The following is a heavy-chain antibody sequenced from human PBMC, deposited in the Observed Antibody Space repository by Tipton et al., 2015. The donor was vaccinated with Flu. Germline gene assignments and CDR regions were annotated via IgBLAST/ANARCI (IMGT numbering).Heavy chain of an antibody. CDR1: GFTFDDYA. CDR3: AKACHLRYFDQGAFDI. J-gene: IGHJ3*02. Sequence: SLRLSCAASGFTFDDYAMHWVRQAPGKGLEWVSGISWNSGSIGYADSVKGRFTISRDNAKNSLYLQMNSLRAEDTALYYCAKACHLRYFDQGAFDIWGQGTMVTVSS. D-gene: IGHD3-9*01. CDR2: ISWNSGSI. V-gene: IGHV3-9*01.